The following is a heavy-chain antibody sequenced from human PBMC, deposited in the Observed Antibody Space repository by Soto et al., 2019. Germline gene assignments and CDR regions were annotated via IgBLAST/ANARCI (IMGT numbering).Heavy chain of an antibody. CDR1: GFIFSNYA. J-gene: IGHJ6*02. CDR2: ISYSGGST. V-gene: IGHV3-23*01. Sequence: EVQVLESGGGLVQPGGSLRLSCAASGFIFSNYAFNWVRQAPGKGLEWVSGISYSGGSTNYADSVKGRFTFSRDNSKNTLYLQIDSLSAEDTAVYYCAQSPGSHYYYAMDVWGQGTTVTVSS. CDR3: AQSPGSHYYYAMDV.